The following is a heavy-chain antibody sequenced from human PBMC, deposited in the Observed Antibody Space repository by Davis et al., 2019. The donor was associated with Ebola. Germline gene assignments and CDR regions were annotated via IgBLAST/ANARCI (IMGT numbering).Heavy chain of an antibody. J-gene: IGHJ6*02. Sequence: GGSLRLSCAASGFTFSSYDMHWVRQATGKGLEWVSAIGTAGDTYYPGSVKGRFTISRENAKNSLYLQMNSLRAGDTAVYYCARGDFWSGYYGWIYYYYGMDVWGQGTTVTVSS. D-gene: IGHD3-3*01. CDR3: ARGDFWSGYYGWIYYYYGMDV. V-gene: IGHV3-13*01. CDR2: IGTAGDT. CDR1: GFTFSSYD.